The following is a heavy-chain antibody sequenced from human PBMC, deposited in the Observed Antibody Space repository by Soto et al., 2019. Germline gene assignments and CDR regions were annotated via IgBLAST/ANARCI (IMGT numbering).Heavy chain of an antibody. CDR3: AREGSGGCGMDV. CDR2: ISPDNGNT. Sequence: QVQLVQSGSEVKKPGASVKVSCKASGYRFISYGLSWVRQAPGQGLEWTGWISPDNGNTNYAQKLAGRVTMTTETSTGTAYMELRSLRSDDTAIYWCAREGSGGCGMDVWGQGTTVTVSS. V-gene: IGHV1-18*01. J-gene: IGHJ6*02. CDR1: GYRFISYG. D-gene: IGHD1-26*01.